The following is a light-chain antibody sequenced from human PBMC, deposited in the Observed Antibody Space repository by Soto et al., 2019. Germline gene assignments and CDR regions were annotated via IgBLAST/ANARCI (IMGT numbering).Light chain of an antibody. CDR1: SSDVGGYNY. Sequence: QSVLTQPASVSGSPGQSITISCTGTSSDVGGYNYVSWYKQYPGKAPKLMIYDVSNRPSGVSNRFSGSKSGNTASLTISGLQAEDEADYYCSSYTSSNTLLFGGGTKLTVL. J-gene: IGLJ2*01. CDR3: SSYTSSNTLL. V-gene: IGLV2-14*03. CDR2: DVS.